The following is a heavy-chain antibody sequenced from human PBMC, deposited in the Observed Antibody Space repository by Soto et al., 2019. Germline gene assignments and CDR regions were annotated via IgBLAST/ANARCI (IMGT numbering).Heavy chain of an antibody. CDR2: INAANGNT. Sequence: QVQFVQSGAEVKRPGASVTVSCKASGYTFTSYGMHWLRQAPGQTLEWMGWINAANGNTKYSENFQGRVTITRDTSASTAYLELSSLRCEDTAVYYCARSPGYYFDTWGQGTLVTVSS. V-gene: IGHV1-3*01. J-gene: IGHJ4*02. CDR1: GYTFTSYG. CDR3: ARSPGYYFDT.